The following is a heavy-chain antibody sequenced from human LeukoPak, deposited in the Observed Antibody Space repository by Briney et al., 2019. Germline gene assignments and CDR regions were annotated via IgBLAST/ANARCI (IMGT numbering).Heavy chain of an antibody. CDR1: GFSFSTYT. CDR3: ARDLRADILTGYAHYYYYYMDV. Sequence: PGGSLRLSCADSGFSFSTYTMNWVRQAPGKGLEWVSSISSGSKYTYYANSVQGRFTISRDNAKNSLYLQMNSLRAEDTAVYYCARDLRADILTGYAHYYYYYMDVWGKGTTVTISS. D-gene: IGHD3-9*01. CDR2: ISSGSKYT. J-gene: IGHJ6*03. V-gene: IGHV3-21*01.